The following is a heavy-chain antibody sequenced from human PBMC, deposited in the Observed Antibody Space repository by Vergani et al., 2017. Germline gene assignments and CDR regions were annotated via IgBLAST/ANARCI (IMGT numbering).Heavy chain of an antibody. D-gene: IGHD3-3*01. V-gene: IGHV3-49*03. J-gene: IGHJ4*02. CDR2: IRSKAYGGTT. CDR1: GFTFGDYA. Sequence: EVQLVESGGGLVQPGRPLSLSCTASGFTFGDYAMSWFRQPPGKGLEWVGFIRSKAYGGTTEYAASVKGRFTISRDDAKSIAYLQMNSLKTEDTAVYYCAKSGRFLEWLPIMGFDYWGQGTLVTVSS. CDR3: AKSGRFLEWLPIMGFDY.